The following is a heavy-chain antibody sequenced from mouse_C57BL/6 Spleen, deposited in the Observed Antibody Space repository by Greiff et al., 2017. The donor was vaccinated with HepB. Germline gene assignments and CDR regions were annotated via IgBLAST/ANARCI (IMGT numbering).Heavy chain of an antibody. CDR1: GYTFTDYY. J-gene: IGHJ2*01. Sequence: VQLQQSGPELVKPGASVKISCKASGYTFTDYYMNWVKQSHGKSLEWIGDINPNNGGTSYNQKFKGKATLTVDKSSSTAYMELRSLTSEDSSVYYCAREREFFFDYWGQGTTLTVSS. CDR2: INPNNGGT. CDR3: AREREFFFDY. V-gene: IGHV1-26*01.